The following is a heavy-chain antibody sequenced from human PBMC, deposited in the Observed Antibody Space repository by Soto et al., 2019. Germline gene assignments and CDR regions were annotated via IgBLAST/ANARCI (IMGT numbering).Heavy chain of an antibody. J-gene: IGHJ3*01. CDR3: AKERRYSFDALDL. Sequence: GGSLGLSCDASGFTFNFYGMHWVRQAPGKGLEWVAVISYDGSDKYYADSVRGRFTISRDNTKNTVWLQMNSLRGEDTAVYYCAKERRYSFDALDLWGQGTLVTV. V-gene: IGHV3-30*18. D-gene: IGHD5-18*01. CDR1: GFTFNFYG. CDR2: ISYDGSDK.